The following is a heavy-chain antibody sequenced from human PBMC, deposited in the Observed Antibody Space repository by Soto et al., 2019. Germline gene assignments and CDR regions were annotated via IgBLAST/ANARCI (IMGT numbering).Heavy chain of an antibody. J-gene: IGHJ4*02. D-gene: IGHD3-16*01. V-gene: IGHV3-23*04. CDR1: GFTFSSYA. CDR2: ISGSGGST. CDR3: AKGASGLLWYCDY. Sequence: VQLVESGGGVVQPGGSLRLSCAASGFTFSSYAMSWVRQAPGKGLEWVSAISGSGGSTYYADSVKGRFTISRDNSKNTLYLHTNNLRPEDTAVYYCAKGASGLLWYCDYWGQGTLVTVSP.